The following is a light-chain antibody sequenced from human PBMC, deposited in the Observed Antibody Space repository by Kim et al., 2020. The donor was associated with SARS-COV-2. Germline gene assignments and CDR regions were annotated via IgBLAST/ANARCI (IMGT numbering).Light chain of an antibody. Sequence: AAVGNRVTITCRASQDISNYLAWFQLKPGKAPKLLIYAASALQPGVPSRFSGSGSGTDFTLTVTSLQPEDVATYYCQKCDSAPWTFGQGTKVDIK. V-gene: IGKV1-27*01. CDR3: QKCDSAPWT. J-gene: IGKJ1*01. CDR2: AAS. CDR1: QDISNY.